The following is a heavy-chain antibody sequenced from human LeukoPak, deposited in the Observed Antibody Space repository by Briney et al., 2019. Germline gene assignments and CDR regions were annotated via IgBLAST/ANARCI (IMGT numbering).Heavy chain of an antibody. CDR2: INNSGST. CDR3: AREYCSSTSCYGWFDP. J-gene: IGHJ5*02. CDR1: GGSFSGYY. V-gene: IGHV4-34*01. D-gene: IGHD2-2*01. Sequence: SETLSLTCAVYGGSFSGYYWSWIRQPPGKGLEWIGEINNSGSTNYNPSLKSRVTISVDTSKNQFSLKLSSVTAADTAVYYCAREYCSSTSCYGWFDPWGQGTLVTVSS.